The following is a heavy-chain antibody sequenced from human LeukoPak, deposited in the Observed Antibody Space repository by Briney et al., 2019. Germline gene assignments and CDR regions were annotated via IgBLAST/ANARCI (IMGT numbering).Heavy chain of an antibody. CDR1: GFTLSNYV. CDR2: ISYDGGNK. V-gene: IGHV3-30*03. J-gene: IGHJ4*02. D-gene: IGHD4-11*01. CDR3: ARQLQWGFDY. Sequence: GGSLRLSCAASGFTLSNYVMHWVRQAPGKGLEWVAVISYDGGNKYYADSVKGRFTISRDNSKNTLYLQMNSLRAEDTAVYYCARQLQWGFDYWGQGTLVTVSS.